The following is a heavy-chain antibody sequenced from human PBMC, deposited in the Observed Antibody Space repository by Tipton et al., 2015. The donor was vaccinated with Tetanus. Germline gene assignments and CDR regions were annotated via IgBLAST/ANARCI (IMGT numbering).Heavy chain of an antibody. CDR1: GFTFGDYA. V-gene: IGHV3-49*03. D-gene: IGHD1-26*01. J-gene: IGHJ6*02. CDR3: TRGKLVGGYYYGMDV. CDR2: IRSKAYGGTT. Sequence: SLRLSCTASGFTFGDYAMSWFRQAPGKGLEWVGFIRSKAYGGTTEYAASVKGRFTISRDDSKSIAYLQMNSLKTEDTAVYYCTRGKLVGGYYYGMDVWGQGTTVTVSS.